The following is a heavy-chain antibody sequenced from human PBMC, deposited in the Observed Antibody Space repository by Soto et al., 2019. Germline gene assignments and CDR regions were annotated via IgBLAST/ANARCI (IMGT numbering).Heavy chain of an antibody. J-gene: IGHJ4*02. CDR3: ARKTESSTFYFGSGWRYYFDS. CDR2: INHSGST. D-gene: IGHD3-10*01. Sequence: QVQLQQWGAGLLKPSETLSLTCAVYGGSFSGYYWTWIRQPPGKGLAWFGEINHSGSTNYNPSLKSRVTISVDTSKNQFSLRLSSVAAADTAVYYCARKTESSTFYFGSGWRYYFDSWGQGTLVTVSS. V-gene: IGHV4-34*02. CDR1: GGSFSGYY.